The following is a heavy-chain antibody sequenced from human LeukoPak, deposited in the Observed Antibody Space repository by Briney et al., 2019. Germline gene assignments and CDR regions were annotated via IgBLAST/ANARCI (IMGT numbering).Heavy chain of an antibody. Sequence: PSETLSLTCTVSGVSISSYYWSWIRQPPGKGLEWIGYIYYSGSTNYNPSPKSRVTISVGTAKTLFSLKLSSVSAADTAVYYCATSPYCSGGSWYSLDWYVELWGRGDLVTVSS. CDR2: IYYSGST. V-gene: IGHV4-59*01. CDR3: ATSPYCSGGSWYSLDWYVEL. J-gene: IGHJ2*01. D-gene: IGHD2-15*01. CDR1: GVSISSYY.